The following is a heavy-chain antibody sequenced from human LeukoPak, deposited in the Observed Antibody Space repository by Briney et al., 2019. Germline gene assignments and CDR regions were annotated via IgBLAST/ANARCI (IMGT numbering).Heavy chain of an antibody. CDR2: IKKDGSEK. CDR3: ARNTRPGGYCSGGSCYSS. Sequence: GGSLTLSCAASEFTFSDHWMTWVRQAPGKGLEWVADIKKDGSEKNQVDSVKGRFTISRDNAKNSLYLQMNSLRAEDTAVYYCARNTRPGGYCSGGSCYSSWGQGTLVTVSS. CDR1: EFTFSDHW. V-gene: IGHV3-7*01. J-gene: IGHJ5*02. D-gene: IGHD2-15*01.